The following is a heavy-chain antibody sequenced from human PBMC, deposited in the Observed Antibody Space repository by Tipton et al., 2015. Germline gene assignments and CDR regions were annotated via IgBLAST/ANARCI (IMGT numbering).Heavy chain of an antibody. CDR1: GGSISSSNYY. D-gene: IGHD2-15*01. Sequence: TLSLTCTVSGGSISSSNYYWGWIRQPPGKGLECIGSIYYSGSTYYNPSLNSRVTMSVDTSKNQFSLKLTSVTAADTAVYYCARGGNNWFDPWGQGTLVTVSS. V-gene: IGHV4-39*07. CDR3: ARGGNNWFDP. CDR2: IYYSGST. J-gene: IGHJ5*02.